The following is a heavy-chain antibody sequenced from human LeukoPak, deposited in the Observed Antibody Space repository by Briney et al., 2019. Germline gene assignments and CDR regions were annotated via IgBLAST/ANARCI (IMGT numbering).Heavy chain of an antibody. J-gene: IGHJ4*02. CDR2: ISYDGSKK. CDR1: GFAFSSYG. V-gene: IGHV3-30*18. CDR3: AKDWGRGPLGLTTVTTRWGDY. Sequence: GGSLRLSCAASGFAFSSYGMHWVRQAPGKGLEWVAVISYDGSKKYYAESVKGRFTTSRDNFKNTLFLQMNSLRVEDTAVYYCAKDWGRGPLGLTTVTTRWGDYWGQGNLVTVSS. D-gene: IGHD4-17*01.